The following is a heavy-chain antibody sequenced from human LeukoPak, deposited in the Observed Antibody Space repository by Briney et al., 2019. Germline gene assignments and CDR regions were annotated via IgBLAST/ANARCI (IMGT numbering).Heavy chain of an antibody. CDR2: VGHEDGTT. V-gene: IGHV1-24*01. Sequence: ASVKVSCKVSGSALSKISIDWVRQAPGKGLEWMGTVGHEDGTTIHTQKFQGRFNMTVDTATDTAYMERSSLMSEDTAMYYCATGAIVFDFWGQGTLVTVSS. CDR3: ATGAIVFDF. J-gene: IGHJ4*02. D-gene: IGHD3-22*01. CDR1: GSALSKIS.